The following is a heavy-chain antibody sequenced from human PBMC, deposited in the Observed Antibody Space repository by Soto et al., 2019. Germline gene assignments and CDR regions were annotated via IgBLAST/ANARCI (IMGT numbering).Heavy chain of an antibody. Sequence: PSETLCLTCTVSGGSVGSGSYYWSWIRQPPGEGLEWIGYIYYSGSTNYNPSLKSRVTISVDTSKNQFSLKLSSVTAADTAVYYCARVVGAYYYDSSGYYPINFDYWGQGTLVTVSS. V-gene: IGHV4-61*01. D-gene: IGHD3-22*01. CDR1: GGSVGSGSYY. CDR2: IYYSGST. CDR3: ARVVGAYYYDSSGYYPINFDY. J-gene: IGHJ4*02.